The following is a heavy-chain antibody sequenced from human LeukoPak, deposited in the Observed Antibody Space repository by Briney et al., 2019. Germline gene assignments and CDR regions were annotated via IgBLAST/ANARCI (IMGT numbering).Heavy chain of an antibody. D-gene: IGHD3-3*01. CDR2: IYYSGST. CDR1: GGSISSYY. Sequence: KASETLSLTCTASGGSISSYYWSWIRQPPGKGLEWIGYIYYSGSTNYNPSLKSRVTISVDTSKNQFSLKLSSVTAADTAVYYCARGPSTNYDFWSGYVPRSSGGYYYYMDVWGKGTTVTVSS. J-gene: IGHJ6*03. CDR3: ARGPSTNYDFWSGYVPRSSGGYYYYMDV. V-gene: IGHV4-59*01.